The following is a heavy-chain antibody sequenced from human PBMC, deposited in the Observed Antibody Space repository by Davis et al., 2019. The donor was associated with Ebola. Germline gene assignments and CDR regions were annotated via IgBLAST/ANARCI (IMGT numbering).Heavy chain of an antibody. Sequence: PGGSLRLSCAASGFTFSNAWMNWVRQAPGKGLEWVANIKQDGSEKYYVDSVKGRFTISRDNAKNSLYLQMNSLRAEDTAVYYCARDIYLGWFRWGQGTLVTVSS. CDR3: ARDIYLGWFR. CDR2: IKQDGSEK. CDR1: GFTFSNAW. D-gene: IGHD2-15*01. J-gene: IGHJ4*02. V-gene: IGHV3-7*01.